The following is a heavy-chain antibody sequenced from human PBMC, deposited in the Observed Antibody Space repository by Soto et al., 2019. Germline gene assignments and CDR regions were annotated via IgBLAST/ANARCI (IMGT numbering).Heavy chain of an antibody. CDR2: ISRDGRIT. V-gene: IGHV3-64D*06. J-gene: IGHJ4*02. Sequence: GGSMRLSCSVAGFNFMSYAMHWVRRAPGRRLEHVSAISRDGRITYYAASVNDIFTITRDNSKNTLYLQMSSLSVDDTAVYYCAKDQWGLSGEWLGGYFDHWGQGTQVTAPQ. CDR1: GFNFMSYA. CDR3: AKDQWGLSGEWLGGYFDH. D-gene: IGHD2-8*02.